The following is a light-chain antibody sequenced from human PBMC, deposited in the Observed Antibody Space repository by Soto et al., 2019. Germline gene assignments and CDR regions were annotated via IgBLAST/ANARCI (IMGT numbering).Light chain of an antibody. Sequence: EIVMTQSPATLSVSPGERATLSCRASQSVGSNLAWYQQKPGQAPRLLIYGASNRATGIPARFSGSGSGTEFTLTISSLKSEDFAVYYCQQYNNWPWTFGQGTNVQIK. CDR1: QSVGSN. CDR2: GAS. V-gene: IGKV3-15*01. J-gene: IGKJ1*01. CDR3: QQYNNWPWT.